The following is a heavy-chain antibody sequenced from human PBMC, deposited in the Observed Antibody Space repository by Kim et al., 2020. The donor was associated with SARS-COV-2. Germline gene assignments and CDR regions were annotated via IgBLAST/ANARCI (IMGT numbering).Heavy chain of an antibody. D-gene: IGHD3-22*01. J-gene: IGHJ3*02. CDR1: GFTVSSNY. V-gene: IGHV3-53*01. CDR2: IYSGGST. Sequence: GGSLRLSCAASGFTVSSNYMSWVRQAPGKGLEWVSVIYSGGSTYYADSVKGRFTISRDNSKNTLYLQMNSLRAEDTAVYYCARDLGAYDSSGYHDAFDIWGQGTMVTVSS. CDR3: ARDLGAYDSSGYHDAFDI.